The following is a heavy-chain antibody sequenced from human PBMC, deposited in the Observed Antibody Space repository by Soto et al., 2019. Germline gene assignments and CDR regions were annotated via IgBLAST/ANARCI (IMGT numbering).Heavy chain of an antibody. Sequence: GGSLRLSCAASGFTFRSYSMNWVRQAPGKGLEWISYISSGSRTIYYADSVKGRCTISRDNANNSLFLHMNSLRDEDTAVYYCARDHGSGSYPSYLDFWGPGTLVTVSS. CDR1: GFTFRSYS. CDR3: ARDHGSGSYPSYLDF. J-gene: IGHJ4*02. D-gene: IGHD1-26*01. V-gene: IGHV3-48*02. CDR2: ISSGSRTI.